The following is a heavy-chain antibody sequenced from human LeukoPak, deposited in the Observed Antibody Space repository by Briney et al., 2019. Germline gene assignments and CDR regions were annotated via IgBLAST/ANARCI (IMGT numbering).Heavy chain of an antibody. Sequence: SETLSLTCTVSGGSISSSSYYWGWIRQPPGKGLEWIGSIYYSGSTYYNPSLKSRVTISVDTSKNQFSLKLSPVTAADTAVYYCARRFIPSNWFDPWGQGTLVTVSS. CDR2: IYYSGST. CDR3: ARRFIPSNWFDP. V-gene: IGHV4-39*01. D-gene: IGHD3-16*01. J-gene: IGHJ5*02. CDR1: GGSISSSSYY.